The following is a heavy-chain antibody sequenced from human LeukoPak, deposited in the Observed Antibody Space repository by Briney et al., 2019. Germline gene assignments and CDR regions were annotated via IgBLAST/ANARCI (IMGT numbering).Heavy chain of an antibody. J-gene: IGHJ4*02. CDR1: GFTFSSYW. Sequence: GGSLRLSCAASGFTFSSYWLHWVRQAPGKGLVWVSRINSDGSSTSYADSVKGRFTISRDNAKNSLYLQMNSLRDEDTALYYCARVWGSGSYFLGRLDYWGQGTLVTVSS. CDR3: ARVWGSGSYFLGRLDY. V-gene: IGHV3-74*01. D-gene: IGHD3-10*01. CDR2: INSDGSST.